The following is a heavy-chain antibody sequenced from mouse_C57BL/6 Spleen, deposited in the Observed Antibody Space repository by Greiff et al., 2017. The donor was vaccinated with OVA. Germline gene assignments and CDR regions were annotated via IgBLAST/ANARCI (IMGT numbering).Heavy chain of an antibody. J-gene: IGHJ2*01. CDR2: ISSGGDYI. CDR3: TRCGSSLYFDY. V-gene: IGHV5-9-1*02. D-gene: IGHD1-1*01. CDR1: GFTFSSYA. Sequence: EVKLMESGEGLVKPGGSLKLSCAASGFTFSSYAMSWVRQTPEKRLEWVAYISSGGDYIYYADTVKGRFTISRDNARNTLYLQMSSLKSEDTAMYYCTRCGSSLYFDYWGQGTTLTVSS.